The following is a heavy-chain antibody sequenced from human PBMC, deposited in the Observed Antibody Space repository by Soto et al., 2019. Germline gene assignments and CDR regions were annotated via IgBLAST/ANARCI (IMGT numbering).Heavy chain of an antibody. V-gene: IGHV3-9*01. Sequence: GGSLRLSGAASGFTFDDYAMHWVRQAPGKGLEWVSGISWNSGSIGYAESVKGRFTISRDNSKNTLYLQMNSLRAEDTAVYYCAKDHLSHYYDSSGDPAYLDYWRQGTLVTVSS. D-gene: IGHD3-22*01. CDR1: GFTFDDYA. CDR3: AKDHLSHYYDSSGDPAYLDY. J-gene: IGHJ4*02. CDR2: ISWNSGSI.